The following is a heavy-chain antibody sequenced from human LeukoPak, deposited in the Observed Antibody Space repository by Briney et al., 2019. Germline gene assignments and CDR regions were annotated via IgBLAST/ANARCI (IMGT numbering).Heavy chain of an antibody. D-gene: IGHD3-22*01. V-gene: IGHV3-23*01. CDR3: AKSDTYYYDSSGYYYEFIPYYFDY. Sequence: GGSLRLSCAASGFTFSSYAMSWVRQAPGKGLEWVSAISGSGGSTYYADSVKGRFTISRDNSKNTVYLQMNRLRAEDTAVYYCAKSDTYYYDSSGYYYEFIPYYFDYWGQGTLVTVSS. J-gene: IGHJ4*02. CDR2: ISGSGGST. CDR1: GFTFSSYA.